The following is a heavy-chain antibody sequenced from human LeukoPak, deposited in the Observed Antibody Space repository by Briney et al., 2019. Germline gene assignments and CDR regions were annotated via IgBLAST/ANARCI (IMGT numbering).Heavy chain of an antibody. CDR2: IWYDGSNK. CDR1: GFTFSSYA. J-gene: IGHJ6*04. Sequence: SGGSLRLSCAASGFTFSSYAMHWVRQAPGKGLEWVAVIWYDGSNKYYADSVKGRFTISRDNSKNTLYLQMNSLRAEDTAVYYCARHIVVVPAATSGMDVWGKGTTVTVSS. CDR3: ARHIVVVPAATSGMDV. V-gene: IGHV3-33*08. D-gene: IGHD2-2*01.